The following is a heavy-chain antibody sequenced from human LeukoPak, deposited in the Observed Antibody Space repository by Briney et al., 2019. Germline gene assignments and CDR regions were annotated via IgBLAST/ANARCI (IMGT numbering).Heavy chain of an antibody. J-gene: IGHJ6*02. CDR1: GYSFTSYW. D-gene: IGHD4-11*01. Sequence: RGESLKISCKGSGYSFTSYWIGWVRQMPGKGLEWMGIIHPGDSDTRYSPSFQGQVTISADKSISTAYLQWSSLKASDTAMYYCARFAVTNDYYYGMDVWGQGTTVTVSS. V-gene: IGHV5-51*01. CDR2: IHPGDSDT. CDR3: ARFAVTNDYYYGMDV.